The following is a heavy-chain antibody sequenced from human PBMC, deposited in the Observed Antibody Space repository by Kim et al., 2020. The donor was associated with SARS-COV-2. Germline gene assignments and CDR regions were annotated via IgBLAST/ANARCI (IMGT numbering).Heavy chain of an antibody. CDR1: GGSFSGYY. Sequence: SETLSLTCAVYGGSFSGYYWSWIRQPPGKGLEWIGEINHSGSTNYNPSLKSRVTISVDTSKNQFSLKLSSVTAADTAVYYCARGLYDFWSGYYPYYYYGMDVWGQGTTVTVSS. V-gene: IGHV4-34*01. CDR2: INHSGST. J-gene: IGHJ6*02. CDR3: ARGLYDFWSGYYPYYYYGMDV. D-gene: IGHD3-3*01.